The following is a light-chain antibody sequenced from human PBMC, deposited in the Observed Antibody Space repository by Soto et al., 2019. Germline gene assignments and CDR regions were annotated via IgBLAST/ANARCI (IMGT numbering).Light chain of an antibody. CDR3: QHYNTYPWT. J-gene: IGKJ1*01. V-gene: IGKV1-5*01. CDR1: QTVSNW. CDR2: DAS. Sequence: IQMTQYTSTLSASVGDRVTITCRTSQTVSNWLAWYQQKPGKVPKVLIYDASKLKSGVPSRFSGSGSGTDFTLTISSLQPGDFATYYCQHYNTYPWTFGHGTKVDI.